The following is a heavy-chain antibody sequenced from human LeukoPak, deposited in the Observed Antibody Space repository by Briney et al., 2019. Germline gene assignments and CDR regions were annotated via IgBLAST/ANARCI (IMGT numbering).Heavy chain of an antibody. CDR1: GYTFTSYY. J-gene: IGHJ1*01. V-gene: IGHV1-46*01. CDR3: ARSRNPSGAISAEYFQH. CDR2: INPSGGST. Sequence: VASVKVSCKASGYTFTSYYMHWVRQAPGQGLEWMGIINPSGGSTSYAQKFQGRVTMTRDMSTSTVYMELSSLRSEDTAVYYCARSRNPSGAISAEYFQHWGQGTLVTVSS.